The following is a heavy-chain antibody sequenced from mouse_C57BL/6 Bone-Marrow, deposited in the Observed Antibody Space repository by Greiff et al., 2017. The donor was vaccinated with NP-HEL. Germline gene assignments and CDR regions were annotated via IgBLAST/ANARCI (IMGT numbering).Heavy chain of an antibody. V-gene: IGHV14-4*01. CDR1: GFNIKDDY. CDR2: IDPENGDT. Sequence: EVQLQQSGAELVRPGASVKLSCTASGFNIKDDYMHWVKQRPEQGLEWIGWIDPENGDTEYASEFQGKATITADTSSNTAYLQLSSLTSEDTAVYYCTTITTVVATDYWGQGTTLTVSS. CDR3: TTITTVVATDY. D-gene: IGHD1-1*01. J-gene: IGHJ2*01.